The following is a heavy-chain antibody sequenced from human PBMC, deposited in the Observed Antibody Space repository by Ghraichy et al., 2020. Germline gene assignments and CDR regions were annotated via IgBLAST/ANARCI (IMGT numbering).Heavy chain of an antibody. CDR2: ISSSSSYI. CDR3: ARVQGSRWSRFDY. CDR1: GFTFSSYS. D-gene: IGHD6-13*01. V-gene: IGHV3-21*01. Sequence: GGPLRLSCAASGFTFSSYSMNWVRQAPGKGLEWVSSISSSSSYIYYADSVKGRFTISRDNAKNSLYLQMNSLRAEDTAVYYCARVQGSRWSRFDYWGQGTLVTVSS. J-gene: IGHJ4*02.